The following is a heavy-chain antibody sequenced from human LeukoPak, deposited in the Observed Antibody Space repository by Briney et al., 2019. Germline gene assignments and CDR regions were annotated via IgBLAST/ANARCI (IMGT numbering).Heavy chain of an antibody. CDR1: GFTFSNYG. CDR3: ARYHSSGYRVGSYYFDY. J-gene: IGHJ4*02. D-gene: IGHD3-22*01. CDR2: ISWNSGSI. V-gene: IGHV3-20*04. Sequence: GGSLRLSCAASGFTFSNYGMSWVRQAPGKGLEWVSGISWNSGSIGYADSVKGRFTISRDNAKNSLYLQMNSLRAEDTAVYYCARYHSSGYRVGSYYFDYWGQGTLVTVSS.